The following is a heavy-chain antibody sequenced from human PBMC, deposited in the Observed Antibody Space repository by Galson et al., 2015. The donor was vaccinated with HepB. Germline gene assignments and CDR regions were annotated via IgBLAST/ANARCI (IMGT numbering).Heavy chain of an antibody. CDR2: ISGSGGST. J-gene: IGHJ5*02. CDR1: GFTFSDYY. D-gene: IGHD4-23*01. Sequence: SLRLSCAASGFTFSDYYMSWIRQAPGKGLEWVSAISGSGGSTYYADSVKGRFTISRDNSKNTLYLQMNSLRAEDTAVYYCAKDYGGITVYWFDPWGQGTLVTVSS. V-gene: IGHV3-23*01. CDR3: AKDYGGITVYWFDP.